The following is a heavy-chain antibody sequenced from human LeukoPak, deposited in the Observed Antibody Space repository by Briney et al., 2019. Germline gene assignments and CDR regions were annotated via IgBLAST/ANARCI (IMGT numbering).Heavy chain of an antibody. CDR2: VSIGGTYI. V-gene: IGHV3-21*01. CDR1: GFTFSSYG. J-gene: IGHJ4*02. D-gene: IGHD2-2*01. Sequence: GGSLRLSCAASGFTFSSYGMNWVRQAPGKGLEWVSFVSIGGTYIYYADSVKGRFTISRDNAKNSLYLQMKSLRAEDTAVYYCARWDCSSTSCYAGGYWGQGTLVTVSS. CDR3: ARWDCSSTSCYAGGY.